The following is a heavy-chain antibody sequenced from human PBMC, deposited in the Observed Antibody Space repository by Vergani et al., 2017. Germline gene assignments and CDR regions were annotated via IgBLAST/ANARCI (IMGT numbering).Heavy chain of an antibody. CDR1: GYIFTNYW. V-gene: IGHV5-51*03. Sequence: EVQLVQSGTEVKKPGESLRISCKTSGYIFTNYWIGWVRQMPGRGLEWLGMFYPVDSDTRYSPSFQGQVTISADKSISTAYLHWTSLKASDTAVYYCARLRLVPYSFDFWGQGTMVTVSS. J-gene: IGHJ3*01. D-gene: IGHD2-2*01. CDR3: ARLRLVPYSFDF. CDR2: FYPVDSDT.